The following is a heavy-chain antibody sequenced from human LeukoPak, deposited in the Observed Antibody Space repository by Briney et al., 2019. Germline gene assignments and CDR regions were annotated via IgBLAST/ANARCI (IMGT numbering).Heavy chain of an antibody. V-gene: IGHV3-64*01. D-gene: IGHD4-23*01. CDR2: ISSNGDST. J-gene: IGHJ4*02. CDR3: ARDLPYGGNFGDY. Sequence: GGSLRLSCAGSGFTFSSYAMHWVRQAPGKGLEYVSAISSNGDSTYYANSVKGRFTISRDNSKNTLYLQMGSLRAEDMAVYYCARDLPYGGNFGDYWGQGTLATVSS. CDR1: GFTFSSYA.